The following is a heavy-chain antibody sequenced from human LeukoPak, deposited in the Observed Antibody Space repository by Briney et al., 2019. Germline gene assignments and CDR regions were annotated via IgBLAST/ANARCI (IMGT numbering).Heavy chain of an antibody. V-gene: IGHV3-64*01. J-gene: IGHJ4*02. CDR3: ARDGGSIAARIFDY. CDR2: ISSNGGST. CDR1: GFTFSSYA. D-gene: IGHD6-6*01. Sequence: PGGSLRLSCAASGFTFSSYAMHWVRQAPGKGLEYVSAISSNGGSTYYANSVKGRFTISRDNSKNTLYLQMGSLRAEDMAVYYCARDGGSIAARIFDYWGQGTLVTVSS.